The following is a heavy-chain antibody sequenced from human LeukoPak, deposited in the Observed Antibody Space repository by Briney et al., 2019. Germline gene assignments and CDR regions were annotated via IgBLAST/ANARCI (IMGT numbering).Heavy chain of an antibody. CDR2: ISGSGGTT. J-gene: IGHJ3*02. V-gene: IGHV3-23*01. CDR1: GFTFSSYA. CDR3: ANVEGRLGHDAFDI. Sequence: PGGSLRLSCAASGFTFSSYAMSWVRQAPGKGLEWVSAISGSGGTTYYADSVKGRFTISRDNSKNTLFLQMNSLRAEDTAVYYCANVEGRLGHDAFDIWGQGTMVTVSS. D-gene: IGHD3-10*01.